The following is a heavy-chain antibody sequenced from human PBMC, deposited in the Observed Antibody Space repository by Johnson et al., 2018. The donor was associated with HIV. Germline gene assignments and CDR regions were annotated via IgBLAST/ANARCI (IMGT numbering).Heavy chain of an antibody. J-gene: IGHJ3*02. CDR1: GFTFSRFG. CDR3: AKDLNPDNWNPDAFDI. CDR2: IRYDGSDK. Sequence: QVQLVESGGGVVQPGGSLRLSCVASGFTFSRFGMHWVRQAPGKGLEWVAFIRYDGSDKYYADSVKGRFPISRDNSKNTLYLQMNSLRAEDTAVYYCAKDLNPDNWNPDAFDIWGQGTMVTVSS. V-gene: IGHV3-30*02. D-gene: IGHD1-20*01.